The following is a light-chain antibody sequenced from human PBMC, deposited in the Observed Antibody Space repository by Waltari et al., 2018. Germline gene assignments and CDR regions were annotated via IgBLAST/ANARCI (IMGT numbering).Light chain of an antibody. CDR1: SNAVGRSNF. CDR2: DDT. J-gene: IGLJ3*02. V-gene: IGLV2-23*01. Sequence: QSALTQPASVSGSPGQSATISCTGTSNAVGRSNFVSWYQQHPGKAPKLIIHDDTERPSGVSDRFSGSKSANGASLTISGLQAEDEAHYYCCAYAGKVFGGGTRLTVL. CDR3: CAYAGKV.